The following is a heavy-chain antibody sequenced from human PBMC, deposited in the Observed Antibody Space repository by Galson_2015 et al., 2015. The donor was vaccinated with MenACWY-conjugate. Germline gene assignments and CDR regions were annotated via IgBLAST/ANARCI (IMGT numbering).Heavy chain of an antibody. CDR3: ARHESRTGGPVVY. J-gene: IGHJ4*02. CDR1: GDSITPYY. D-gene: IGHD1-1*01. V-gene: IGHV4-59*08. Sequence: SETLSLTCTVSGDSITPYYWTWVRQPPGMGLEWIGYLHYTGRTNYSPSLRSRVTMSVDTSKNQFSLKLSSVTAADTAVYFCARHESRTGGPVVYWGQGTLVTVSS. CDR2: LHYTGRT.